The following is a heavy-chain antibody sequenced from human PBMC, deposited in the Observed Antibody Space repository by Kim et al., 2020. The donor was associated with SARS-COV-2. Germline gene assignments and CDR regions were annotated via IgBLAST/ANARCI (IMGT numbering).Heavy chain of an antibody. D-gene: IGHD2-21*01. J-gene: IGHJ1*01. CDR2: IYYTGIT. CDR3: ARIAGSGYFHH. Sequence: SETLSLTCTVSGASISSGGYYWSWIRQHPGKGLEWIGHIYYTGITYYNPSLRSRSTISIDTSKNHFSLKLTSVTAADTAVYYCARIAGSGYFHHWGQGTLVTVSS. CDR1: GASISSGGYY. V-gene: IGHV4-31*03.